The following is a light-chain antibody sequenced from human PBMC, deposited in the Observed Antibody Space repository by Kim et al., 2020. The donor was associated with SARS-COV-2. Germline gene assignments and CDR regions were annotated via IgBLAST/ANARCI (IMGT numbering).Light chain of an antibody. CDR2: HND. Sequence: QSVLTQPPSVSAAPGQKVTISCSGSSSNIGKYYVSWYQQLPGTAPKLLIYHNDKRPSGIPDRFSGSKSGTSATLGITGRQTGDEADYYCGTWDSSLCVWVFGGGTQLTVL. CDR3: GTWDSSLCVWV. V-gene: IGLV1-51*01. J-gene: IGLJ3*02. CDR1: SSNIGKYY.